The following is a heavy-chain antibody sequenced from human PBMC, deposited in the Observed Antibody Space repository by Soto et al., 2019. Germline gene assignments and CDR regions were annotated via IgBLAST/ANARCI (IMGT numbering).Heavy chain of an antibody. Sequence: QVQLVESGGGVVQPGRSLRLSCVVSGFTFSSYGMHWVRKTPGKGLEWVAVISYDGRKKYYADSVKGRFTISRDNTKNALYLQMKSQRAEDTAVYYCAKDRVLVEVVARDYYGMDVWGPGTTVTVSS. J-gene: IGHJ6*02. CDR3: AKDRVLVEVVARDYYGMDV. CDR1: GFTFSSYG. CDR2: ISYDGRKK. V-gene: IGHV3-30*18. D-gene: IGHD2-15*01.